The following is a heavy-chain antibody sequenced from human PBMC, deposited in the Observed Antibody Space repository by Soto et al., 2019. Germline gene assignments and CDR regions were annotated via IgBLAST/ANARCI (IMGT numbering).Heavy chain of an antibody. D-gene: IGHD3-10*01. CDR1: GFTFSVYY. J-gene: IGHJ4*02. CDR2: IKNDGSEQ. V-gene: IGHV3-7*03. Sequence: GGSLRLSCADSGFTFSVYYMTWVRQAPGKGLEWVASIKNDGSEQYYVDSVKGRFTISRDNAKNSLYLQMNSLRAGDTALYYCSRENWFQDYWGQGTLVTVSS. CDR3: SRENWFQDY.